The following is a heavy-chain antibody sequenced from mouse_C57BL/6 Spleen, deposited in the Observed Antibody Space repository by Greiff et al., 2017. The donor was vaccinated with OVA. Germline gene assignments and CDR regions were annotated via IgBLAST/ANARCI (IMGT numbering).Heavy chain of an antibody. CDR3: ARLDYGSSYGFDY. V-gene: IGHV1-26*01. CDR1: GYTFTDYY. J-gene: IGHJ2*01. CDR2: INPNNGGT. Sequence: EVQLQQSGPELVKPGASVKISCKASGYTFTDYYMNWVKQSHGKSLEWIGDINPNNGGTSYNQKFKGKATLTVDKSSSTAYMELRSLTSEDSAVYYCARLDYGSSYGFDYWGKGTTLTVSS. D-gene: IGHD1-1*01.